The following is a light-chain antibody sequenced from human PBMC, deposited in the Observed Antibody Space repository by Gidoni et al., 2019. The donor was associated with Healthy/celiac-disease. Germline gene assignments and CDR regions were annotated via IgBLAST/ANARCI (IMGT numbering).Light chain of an antibody. CDR1: QCLVYSDGNTY. Sequence: DVGMTQSPLSLPVTLGQPASISCRSSQCLVYSDGNTYLNWFQQRPGQSPRRLIYKVSNRDSGVPDRFSGSGSGTDFTLKISRVEAEDVGVYYCMQGTHWPPVTFGQGTRLEIK. CDR3: MQGTHWPPVT. J-gene: IGKJ5*01. CDR2: KVS. V-gene: IGKV2-30*01.